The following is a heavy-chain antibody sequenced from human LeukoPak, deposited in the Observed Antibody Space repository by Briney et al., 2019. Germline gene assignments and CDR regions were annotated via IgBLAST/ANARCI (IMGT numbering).Heavy chain of an antibody. Sequence: ASVKVSCKASGYTFTGYYIHWVRQAPGQGLEWMGWINPNSGGTNYAQKFQGRVTMTRDTSISTAYMELSRLRSDDTAVYYCGRVGATGTTSPFDYWGRGTLVTVSS. D-gene: IGHD1-1*01. V-gene: IGHV1-2*02. CDR3: GRVGATGTTSPFDY. CDR2: INPNSGGT. J-gene: IGHJ4*02. CDR1: GYTFTGYY.